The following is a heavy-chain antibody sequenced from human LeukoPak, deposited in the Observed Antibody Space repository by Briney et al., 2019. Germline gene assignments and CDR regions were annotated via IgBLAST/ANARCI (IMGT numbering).Heavy chain of an antibody. D-gene: IGHD1-20*01. V-gene: IGHV4-59*08. J-gene: IGHJ4*02. CDR2: IYYSGST. CDR3: ARVRYNWNRDFDY. CDR1: GGSISNYY. Sequence: PSETLSLTCTVSGGSISNYYWSWIRQPPGKGLEWIGDIYYSGSTNYNPSLESRVTISVDTSKNQFSLKLSSVTAADTAVYYCARVRYNWNRDFDYWGQGTLVTVSS.